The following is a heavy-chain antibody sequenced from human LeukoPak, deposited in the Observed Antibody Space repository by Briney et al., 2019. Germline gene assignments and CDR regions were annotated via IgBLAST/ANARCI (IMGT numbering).Heavy chain of an antibody. CDR2: ISSSSSYI. Sequence: GGSLRLSCAASGVTFSSYAMNWVRQAPGKGLEWVSSISSSSSYIYYADSVKGRFTISRDNAKNSLYLQMNSLRAEDTAVYYCARYSATLFDYWGQGTLVTVSS. J-gene: IGHJ4*02. D-gene: IGHD2/OR15-2a*01. V-gene: IGHV3-21*01. CDR3: ARYSATLFDY. CDR1: GVTFSSYA.